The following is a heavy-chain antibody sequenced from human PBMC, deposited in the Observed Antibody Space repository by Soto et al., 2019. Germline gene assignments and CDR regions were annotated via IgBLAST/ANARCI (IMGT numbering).Heavy chain of an antibody. CDR2: ISGYNGDA. CDR3: AKNGQPPYYYYGLYV. D-gene: IGHD2-8*01. Sequence: QGQLVQSGAEVKMPVSSVKVSCKASGDTFTKYGMSWGQQDPGQGLQWMGWISGYNGDANYAQRFQGRVSMTIDTSTTTAYMELRTLTSDDTAVYYCAKNGQPPYYYYGLYVWGQGTTVTVSS. J-gene: IGHJ6*02. CDR1: GDTFTKYG. V-gene: IGHV1-18*01.